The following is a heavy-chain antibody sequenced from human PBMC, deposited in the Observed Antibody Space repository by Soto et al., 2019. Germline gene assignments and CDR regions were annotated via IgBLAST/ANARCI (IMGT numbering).Heavy chain of an antibody. CDR2: ISSNGGST. Sequence: PGGSLRLSCSASGFTFSSYAMHWVRQAPGKGLEYVSAISSNGGSTYYADSVKGRFTISRDNSKNTLYLQMSSLRAEDTAVYYCVKGMGCLLRYFDWLLEYGMDVWGQGTTVTVSS. V-gene: IGHV3-64D*06. CDR1: GFTFSSYA. CDR3: VKGMGCLLRYFDWLLEYGMDV. J-gene: IGHJ6*02. D-gene: IGHD3-9*01.